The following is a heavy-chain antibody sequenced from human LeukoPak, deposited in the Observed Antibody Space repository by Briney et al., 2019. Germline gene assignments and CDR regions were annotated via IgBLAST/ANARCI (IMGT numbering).Heavy chain of an antibody. V-gene: IGHV1-8*01. J-gene: IGHJ6*02. CDR3: ARETTNYYDYGMDV. CDR2: MNPNSGNT. Sequence: ASVKVSCKASGYTFTSYDINWVRQATGQGLEWMGWMNPNSGNTGYAQKFQGRVTMTRNTSISTAYMELSSLRSEDAAVYYCARETTNYYDYGMDVWGQGSTVTVSS. D-gene: IGHD1-7*01. CDR1: GYTFTSYD.